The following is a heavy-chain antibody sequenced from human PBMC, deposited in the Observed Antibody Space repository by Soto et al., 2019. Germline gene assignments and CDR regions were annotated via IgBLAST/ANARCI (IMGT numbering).Heavy chain of an antibody. CDR1: GFTFSSYA. CDR3: ARDTGSDGYNAFDI. CDR2: ISYDGSNK. D-gene: IGHD5-12*01. Sequence: PGGSLRLSCAASGFTFSSYAMHWVRQAPGKGLEWVAVISYDGSNKYYADSVKGRFNISRDNSKNTLYLQMNSLRAEDTAVYYCARDTGSDGYNAFDIWGQGTMVTVSS. J-gene: IGHJ3*02. V-gene: IGHV3-30-3*01.